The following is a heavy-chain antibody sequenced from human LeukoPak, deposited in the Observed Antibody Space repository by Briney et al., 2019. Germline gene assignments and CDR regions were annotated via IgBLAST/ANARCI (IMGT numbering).Heavy chain of an antibody. V-gene: IGHV3-30*04. Sequence: GRSLRLSCAPSGFTFSSYAIHWVRHAPGKGLEWVAFILYDGSNKYYAHSAKGRFTISRDNSKNTLYLQMNSLRGEDTAVYYCARVFSGSLGPRGALGYWGQGTVVTVSS. CDR2: ILYDGSNK. J-gene: IGHJ4*02. D-gene: IGHD1-26*01. CDR3: ARVFSGSLGPRGALGY. CDR1: GFTFSSYA.